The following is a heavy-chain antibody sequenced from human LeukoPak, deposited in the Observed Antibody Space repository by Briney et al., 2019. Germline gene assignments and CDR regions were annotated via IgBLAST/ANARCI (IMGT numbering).Heavy chain of an antibody. CDR1: GYTFTSYY. CDR3: ARDLWGNYYDSSGQDAFDI. D-gene: IGHD3-22*01. V-gene: IGHV1-46*01. CDR2: INPSGGST. Sequence: ASVKVSCKASGYTFTSYYMHWVRQAPGQGLEWMGIINPSGGSTSYAQKFQGRVTMTRDTSTSTVYMELSSLRSEDTAVYYCARDLWGNYYDSSGQDAFDIWGQGTMVTVSS. J-gene: IGHJ3*02.